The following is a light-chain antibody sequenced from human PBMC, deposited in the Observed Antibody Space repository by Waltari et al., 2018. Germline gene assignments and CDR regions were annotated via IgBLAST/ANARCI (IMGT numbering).Light chain of an antibody. CDR1: QGISSY. V-gene: IGKV1-8*01. Sequence: AIRMTQSPSSFSASTGDRVTITCRASQGISSYLAWYQQKPGKAPKLLIYAPSTLQSGVPSRFSGSGSWTDFTLTISCLQSEDFATYYCQQYYSYPPTFGQGTKVEIK. CDR3: QQYYSYPPT. CDR2: APS. J-gene: IGKJ1*01.